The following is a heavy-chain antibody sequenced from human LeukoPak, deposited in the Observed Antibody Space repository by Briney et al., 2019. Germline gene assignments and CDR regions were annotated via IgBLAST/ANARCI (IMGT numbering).Heavy chain of an antibody. Sequence: PSETLSLTCAVSGDSFSSHYWTWIRQPPGRGLEWIGYISYIGTTNYSPSLKSRVTISIDTSKNQFSLKLSSVTTADTAVYYCPRDLVTVTKGFDIWGLGTMVSVSS. J-gene: IGHJ3*02. CDR1: GDSFSSHY. CDR3: PRDLVTVTKGFDI. D-gene: IGHD4-17*01. V-gene: IGHV4-59*11. CDR2: ISYIGTT.